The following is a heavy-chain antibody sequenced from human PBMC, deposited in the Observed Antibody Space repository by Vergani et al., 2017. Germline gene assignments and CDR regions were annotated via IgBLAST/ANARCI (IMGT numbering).Heavy chain of an antibody. D-gene: IGHD5-18*01. Sequence: QVQLQESGPGLVKPSQTLSLTCTVSGRSISSGGYYWSWIRQHPGKGLEWIGYIYYSGNTYFNPSLKNRVSMSADTSKNQVSLKVSSVTAADTAVYYCAGASVDTTMRRREYYYYMDVWGEGTTVTVSS. V-gene: IGHV4-31*03. CDR2: IYYSGNT. CDR3: AGASVDTTMRRREYYYYMDV. CDR1: GRSISSGGYY. J-gene: IGHJ6*03.